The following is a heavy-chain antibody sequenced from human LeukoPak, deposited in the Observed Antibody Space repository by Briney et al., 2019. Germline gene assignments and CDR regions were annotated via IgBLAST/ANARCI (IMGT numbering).Heavy chain of an antibody. V-gene: IGHV1-8*03. D-gene: IGHD3-9*01. Sequence: GASVKVSCKASGYTFTSYDINWVRQATGQGLEWMGWTNPNSGNTGYAQKFQGRVTITRNTSISTAYMELSSLRSEDTAVYYCARGDVLRYFDWSGTYYFDYWGQGTLVTVSS. CDR1: GYTFTSYD. CDR3: ARGDVLRYFDWSGTYYFDY. J-gene: IGHJ4*02. CDR2: TNPNSGNT.